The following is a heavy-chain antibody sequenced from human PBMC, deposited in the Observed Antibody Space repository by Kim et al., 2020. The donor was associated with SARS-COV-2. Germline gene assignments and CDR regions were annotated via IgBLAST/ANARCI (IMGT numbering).Heavy chain of an antibody. CDR2: ISSSSSTI. CDR1: GFTFSSYS. CDR3: ARSRRYLYVLRYFDRLPTFDY. Sequence: GGSLRLSCAASGFTFSSYSMNWVRQAPGKGLEWVSYISSSSSTIYYADSAKGRFTISRDNAKNSLYLQMNSLRAEDTTVYYCARSRRYLYVLRYFDRLPTFDYWGQGTLVTVSS. D-gene: IGHD3-9*01. J-gene: IGHJ4*02. V-gene: IGHV3-48*04.